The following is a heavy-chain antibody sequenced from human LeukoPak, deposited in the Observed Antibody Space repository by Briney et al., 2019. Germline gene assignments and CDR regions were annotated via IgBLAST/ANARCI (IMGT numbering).Heavy chain of an antibody. J-gene: IGHJ4*02. CDR3: ARTNTAYSSGWYVY. CDR1: GGSVSSYF. D-gene: IGHD6-19*01. Sequence: SETLSLTCTVSGGSVSSYFCNWIRQSAGKGLEWIGRSYTSGSTNYNPSLKSRVTISVDTSKNQFSLKLKSVTATDTAMYYCARTNTAYSSGWYVYWGQGTLVTVSS. CDR2: SYTSGST. V-gene: IGHV4-4*07.